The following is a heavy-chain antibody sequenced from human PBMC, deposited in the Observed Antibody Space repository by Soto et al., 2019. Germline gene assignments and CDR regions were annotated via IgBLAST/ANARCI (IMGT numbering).Heavy chain of an antibody. V-gene: IGHV3-15*01. CDR2: IKSKTDGGTT. CDR3: TTNILVLSALGYCSGGSCYSPHS. Sequence: EVQLVESGGGLVKPGGSLRLSCAASGFTFSNAWMSWVRQAPGKGLEWVCRIKSKTDGGTTDYAAPVKGRFTISRDDSKNTLDLKMNSLKTEETAVYYSTTNILVLSALGYCSGGSCYSPHSWGQGTLVTVSS. CDR1: GFTFSNAW. J-gene: IGHJ4*02. D-gene: IGHD2-15*01.